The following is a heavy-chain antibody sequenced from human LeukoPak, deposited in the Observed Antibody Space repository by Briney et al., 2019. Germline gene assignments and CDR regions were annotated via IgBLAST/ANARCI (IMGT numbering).Heavy chain of an antibody. CDR2: IIPIFGTA. CDR3: ARESQVGLSLNWNYEEKTAYYFDY. D-gene: IGHD1-7*01. J-gene: IGHJ4*02. V-gene: IGHV1-69*05. CDR1: GGTFSSYA. Sequence: SVKVSCKASGGTFSSYAISWVRQAPGQGLEWMGGIIPIFGTANYGQKFQGRVTITTDESTSTAYMELSSLRSEDTAVYYCARESQVGLSLNWNYEEKTAYYFDYWGQGTLVTVSS.